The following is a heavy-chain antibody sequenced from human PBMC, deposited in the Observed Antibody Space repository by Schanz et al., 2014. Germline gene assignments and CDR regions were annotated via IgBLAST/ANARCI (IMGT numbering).Heavy chain of an antibody. CDR2: IIPILDKT. CDR3: AKVDRTRYYAMDV. CDR1: GYTFTSYY. V-gene: IGHV1-46*01. Sequence: QVQLVQSGAEVKKRGASVKVSCEASGYTFTSYYMHWVRQAPGQGLEWMGRIIPILDKTNYAQKFQGRVTMTADKSTSTVYMEVSGLRSEDTAVYYCAKVDRTRYYAMDVWGQGTTVTVSS. J-gene: IGHJ6*02. D-gene: IGHD3-3*01.